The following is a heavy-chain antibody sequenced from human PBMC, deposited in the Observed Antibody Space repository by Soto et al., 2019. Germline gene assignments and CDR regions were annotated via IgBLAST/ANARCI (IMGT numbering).Heavy chain of an antibody. J-gene: IGHJ6*02. D-gene: IGHD3-3*02. V-gene: IGHV4-34*01. CDR3: ARERQYYHLWSAYQNEGPHGLDV. CDR1: GGSLRGHF. CDR2: SNHSGFS. Sequence: VQLHQGGAGLLKPSETLALTCAGDGGSLRGHFWNLIRQAPGEGLEWIGESNHSGFSNYISSLKSRVSISVDPSKNQFSLILHSVTAADTAVYYCARERQYYHLWSAYQNEGPHGLDVWGQGTAVTVSS.